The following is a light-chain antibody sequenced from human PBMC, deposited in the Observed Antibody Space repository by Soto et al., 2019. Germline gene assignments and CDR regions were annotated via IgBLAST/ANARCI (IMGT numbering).Light chain of an antibody. J-gene: IGLJ1*01. CDR2: EGS. V-gene: IGLV2-23*03. CDR1: SSDVGGYNL. CDR3: CSYAGYSTFV. Sequence: QSVLTQPASVSGSPGQSITFSCTGTSSDVGGYNLVSWYQQHPGKAPKVIISEGSKRPSGVSSRFSGSKSGNTASLTISGLQAEDEADYYCCSYAGYSTFVFGSGTKVPVL.